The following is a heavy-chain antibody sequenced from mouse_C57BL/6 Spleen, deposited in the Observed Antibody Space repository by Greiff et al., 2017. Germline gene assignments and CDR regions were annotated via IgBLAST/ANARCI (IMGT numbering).Heavy chain of an antibody. D-gene: IGHD1-1*01. CDR2: LRYDGSN. J-gene: IGHJ2*01. V-gene: IGHV3-6*01. CDR3: AREGGDYYGSSLYYFDD. Sequence: EVQLQQSGPGLVKPSQSLSLTCSVTGYSITSGSYCNWIRRFPGNKLEWMGYLRYDGSNNYNPSLKNPISITPDKSTNPFLLKLNSETTENTATYYCAREGGDYYGSSLYYFDDWGKGTTLTVSS. CDR1: GYSITSGSY.